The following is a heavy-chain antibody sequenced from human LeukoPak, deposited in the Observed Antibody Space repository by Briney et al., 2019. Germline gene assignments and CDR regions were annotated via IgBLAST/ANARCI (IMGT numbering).Heavy chain of an antibody. V-gene: IGHV4-59*01. CDR1: GGSISSYY. Sequence: SETLSLTCTVSGGSISSYYWSWIRQPPGKGLEWIGYIYYSGSTNYNPSLKSRVTISVDTSKNQFSLKLSSVTAADTAVYYCVGLYCSGGSRSFDYWGQGTLVTVSS. CDR2: IYYSGST. CDR3: VGLYCSGGSRSFDY. J-gene: IGHJ4*02. D-gene: IGHD2-15*01.